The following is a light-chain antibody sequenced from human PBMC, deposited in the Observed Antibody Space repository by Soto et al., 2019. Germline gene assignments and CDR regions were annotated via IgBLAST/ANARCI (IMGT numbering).Light chain of an antibody. CDR2: GAS. CDR1: QSISSSD. J-gene: IGKJ2*02. CDR3: QQCGGSLPGT. V-gene: IGKV3-20*01. Sequence: LVLTQSPGTLSLSPGDRATLSCRARQSISSSDLAWYQQKPGQPPRLLIHGASRRFTGIPDRFSGSGSGTDFTLTTSRLEPEDFAGDYCQQCGGSLPGTCGQGTKLEI.